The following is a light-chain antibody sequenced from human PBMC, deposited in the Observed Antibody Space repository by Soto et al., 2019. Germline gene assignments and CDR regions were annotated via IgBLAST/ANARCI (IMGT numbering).Light chain of an antibody. CDR1: QGISNY. V-gene: IGKV1-17*03. Sequence: DIQMAQSPSAMSASVGDRVTITCRASQGISNYLAWFQQKPGKVPKRLIYEASSLQSGVPSRFSGSGSGTEFTLTISSLQPDDFATYYCQQYNSYSTFGQGTKVDIK. CDR2: EAS. J-gene: IGKJ1*01. CDR3: QQYNSYST.